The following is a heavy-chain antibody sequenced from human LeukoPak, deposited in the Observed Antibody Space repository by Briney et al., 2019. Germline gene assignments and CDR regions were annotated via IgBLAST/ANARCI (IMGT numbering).Heavy chain of an antibody. CDR3: TRDPAYRGGDSYDDY. CDR2: IRSKAYGGTT. D-gene: IGHD2-21*02. J-gene: IGHJ4*02. CDR1: GFTFGDYA. V-gene: IGHV3-49*04. Sequence: GGSLRLSCTASGFTFGDYAMSWVRQAPGNGLEWVGFIRSKAYGGTTEYAASVKGRFTISRDDSKSIAYLQMNSLKTEDTAVYYCTRDPAYRGGDSYDDYWGQGTLVTVSS.